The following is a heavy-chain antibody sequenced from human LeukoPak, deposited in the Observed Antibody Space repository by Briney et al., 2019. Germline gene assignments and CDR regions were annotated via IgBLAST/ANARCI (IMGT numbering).Heavy chain of an antibody. J-gene: IGHJ4*02. CDR1: GVSISSGGYY. V-gene: IGHV4-31*03. Sequence: SQTLSLTCTVSGVSISSGGYYWTWTRQHPGKGLEWNVYIYYIASTYYNPSHKSRVTISVDTSKNQVSLKLSSVAGEDTAVHCCAGGLTTVTTPQYFDYWGEGTLVTVSS. CDR2: IYYIAST. D-gene: IGHD4-17*01. CDR3: AGGLTTVTTPQYFDY.